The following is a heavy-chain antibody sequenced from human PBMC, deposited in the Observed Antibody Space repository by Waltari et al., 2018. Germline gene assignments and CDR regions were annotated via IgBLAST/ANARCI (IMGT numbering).Heavy chain of an antibody. D-gene: IGHD1-26*01. CDR2: ISGSGDGT. J-gene: IGHJ4*02. CDR3: AKVYSGSYLDY. V-gene: IGHV3-23*01. CDR1: GFTFSNYA. Sequence: EVQLLESGGGLVQPGGSLRLSCAASGFTFSNYAMSWVRQAPGKGFEWVSAISGSGDGTYHGDSVKGRFTISRDNSKNTLDLQMNSLRVEDTAIYFCAKVYSGSYLDYWGQGTLVTVSS.